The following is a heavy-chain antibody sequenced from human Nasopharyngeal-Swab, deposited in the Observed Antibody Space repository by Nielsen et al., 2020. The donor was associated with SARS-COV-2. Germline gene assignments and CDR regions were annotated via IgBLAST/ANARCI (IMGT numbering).Heavy chain of an antibody. CDR1: GFAFDDYT. V-gene: IGHV3-9*01. CDR2: ITWNSATI. D-gene: IGHD5-12*01. CDR3: AKGWVATTSLLDY. J-gene: IGHJ4*02. Sequence: SLKISCAVSGFAFDDYTMHWVRQTPGRGLEWVSSITWNSATIHYVDSVRGRFTISRDNAENSLYLQMNSLKTEDTALYYCAKGWVATTSLLDYWGQGTLVTVSS.